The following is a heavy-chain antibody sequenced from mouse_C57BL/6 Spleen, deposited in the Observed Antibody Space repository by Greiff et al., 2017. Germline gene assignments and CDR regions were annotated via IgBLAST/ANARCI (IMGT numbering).Heavy chain of an antibody. V-gene: IGHV1-50*01. J-gene: IGHJ3*01. Sequence: QVQLQQPGAELVKPGASVKLSCKASGYTFTSYWMQWVKQRPGQGLEWIGEIDPSDSNTNYNQKFKGKATLTVDTSSSTAYMQLSSLTSEDSAVYYWARSDYYGSGAYWGQGTLVTVSA. CDR3: ARSDYYGSGAY. CDR1: GYTFTSYW. D-gene: IGHD1-1*01. CDR2: IDPSDSNT.